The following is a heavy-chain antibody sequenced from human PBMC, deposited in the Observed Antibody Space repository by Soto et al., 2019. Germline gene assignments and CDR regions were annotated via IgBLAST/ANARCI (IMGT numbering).Heavy chain of an antibody. V-gene: IGHV3-13*01. Sequence: GGSLRLSCAASGFAFSSYDMHWVRQATGKGLEWVSAIGTAGDTYYPGSVKGRFTISRENAKNSLYLQMNSLRAGDTAVYYCARAQDSYSSGIDYWGQGTLVTVSS. CDR3: ARAQDSYSSGIDY. D-gene: IGHD6-19*01. CDR1: GFAFSSYD. CDR2: IGTAGDT. J-gene: IGHJ4*02.